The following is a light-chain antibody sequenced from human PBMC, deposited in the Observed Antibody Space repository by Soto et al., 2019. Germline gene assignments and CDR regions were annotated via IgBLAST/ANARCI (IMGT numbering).Light chain of an antibody. CDR2: EVY. V-gene: IGLV2-23*02. CDR1: SGDIGGFNL. J-gene: IGLJ3*02. CDR3: CSYAGSRWM. Sequence: QSALTQPASVSGSPGQSITFSCTGTSGDIGGFNLVSWYQQYPGKAPKLIIYEVYKRPSGVSDRFSGSKSGSTASLTISGLHAEDEADYHCCSYAGSRWMFGGGTKVTVL.